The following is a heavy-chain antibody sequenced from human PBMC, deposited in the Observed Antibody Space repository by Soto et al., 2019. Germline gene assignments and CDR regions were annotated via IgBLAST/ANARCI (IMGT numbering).Heavy chain of an antibody. Sequence: SETLSLTCAVSGGSISGSNWWSWVRQPPGKGLEWIGEIHHSGRSNYNPSLKSRVSISVDKSKNQFSLNLSSVTAADTAVYYYTTDVTGTTEEAALDYWGQGTLVTVSS. CDR3: TTDVTGTTEEAALDY. J-gene: IGHJ4*02. CDR2: IHHSGRS. CDR1: GGSISGSNW. D-gene: IGHD1-20*01. V-gene: IGHV4-4*02.